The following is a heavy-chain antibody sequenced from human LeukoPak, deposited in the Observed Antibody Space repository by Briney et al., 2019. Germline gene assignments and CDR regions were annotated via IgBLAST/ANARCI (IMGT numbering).Heavy chain of an antibody. J-gene: IGHJ5*02. D-gene: IGHD3-10*01. V-gene: IGHV4-34*01. CDR1: GGSFSGYY. Sequence: SETLSLTCAVYGGSFSGYYWSWIRQPPGKGLEWIREINHSGSTNYNPSLKSRVTISVDTSKNQFSLKLTSVTAADTAVYYCAAFGESRFRWFDPWGQGTLVTVSS. CDR2: INHSGST. CDR3: AAFGESRFRWFDP.